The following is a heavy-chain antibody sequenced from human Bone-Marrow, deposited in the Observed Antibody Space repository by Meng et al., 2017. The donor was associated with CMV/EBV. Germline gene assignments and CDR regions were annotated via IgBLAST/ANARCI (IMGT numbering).Heavy chain of an antibody. CDR2: MNPNSGNA. D-gene: IGHD6-13*01. V-gene: IGHV1-8*01. CDR3: ARYSSIPFDF. CDR1: GNTFTSYD. J-gene: IGHJ4*02. Sequence: ASVKVSCKASGNTFTSYDINWVRQATGQGLEWMGWMNPNSGNAGYAQKFQGRVTMTWNTSISTAYMKLSSLRSGDTAVYYCARYSSIPFDFWGQGTLVTVSS.